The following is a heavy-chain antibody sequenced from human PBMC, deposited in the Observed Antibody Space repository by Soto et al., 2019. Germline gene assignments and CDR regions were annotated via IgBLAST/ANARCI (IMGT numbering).Heavy chain of an antibody. Sequence: SVKVSCKASGGTFSSYAISWVRQSPGQGLEWMGGIIPIFGTANYAQKFQGRVTITADESTSTAYMELSSLRSEDTAVYYCARDSYYYDSSGPGADYFDHWGQGTLVTVST. CDR3: ARDSYYYDSSGPGADYFDH. CDR1: GGTFSSYA. CDR2: IIPIFGTA. D-gene: IGHD3-22*01. J-gene: IGHJ4*02. V-gene: IGHV1-69*13.